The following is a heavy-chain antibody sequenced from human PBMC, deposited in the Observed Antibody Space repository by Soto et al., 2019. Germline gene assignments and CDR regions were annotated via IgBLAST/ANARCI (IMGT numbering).Heavy chain of an antibody. V-gene: IGHV4-34*01. CDR1: GGSFSGYY. J-gene: IGHJ6*02. Sequence: QVQLQQWGAGLLKPSETLSLTCAVYGGSFSGYYWSWIRQPPGKGLEWIGEINHSESTNYNPSLKSRVTISVDTSKNQFSLKLSSVTAADTAVYYCARGGNIVVVPAANPRHYGMDVWGQGTTVTVSS. CDR3: ARGGNIVVVPAANPRHYGMDV. D-gene: IGHD2-2*01. CDR2: INHSEST.